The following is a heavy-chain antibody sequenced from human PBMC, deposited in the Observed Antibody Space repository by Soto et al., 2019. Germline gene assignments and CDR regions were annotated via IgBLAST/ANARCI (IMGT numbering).Heavy chain of an antibody. CDR1: GGTFSSYA. V-gene: IGHV1-69*06. D-gene: IGHD2-21*02. CDR3: ANGRVTYVGVGYYYYYGMDV. Sequence: QVQLVQSGAEVKKPGSSVKVSCKASGGTFSSYAISWVRQAPGQGLGWIGGIIPIFGTANYAQKFQGRVTITADKSTSTAYMELSSLRSEDTAVYYCANGRVTYVGVGYYYYYGMDVWGQGTTVTVSS. CDR2: IIPIFGTA. J-gene: IGHJ6*02.